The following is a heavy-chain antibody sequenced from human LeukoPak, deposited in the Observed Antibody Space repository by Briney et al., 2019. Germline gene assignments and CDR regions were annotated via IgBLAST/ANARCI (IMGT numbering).Heavy chain of an antibody. V-gene: IGHV4-59*01. CDR2: IYYSGST. Sequence: SETPSLTCTVSGGSISSYYWSWIRQPPGKGLGWDGYIYYSGSTNYNPSLKSRVTISVDTSKNQFSLKLSSVTAADTAVYYCARGHDFWSGYYQGFDAWGQGALVTVSS. D-gene: IGHD3-3*01. CDR1: GGSISSYY. CDR3: ARGHDFWSGYYQGFDA. J-gene: IGHJ5*02.